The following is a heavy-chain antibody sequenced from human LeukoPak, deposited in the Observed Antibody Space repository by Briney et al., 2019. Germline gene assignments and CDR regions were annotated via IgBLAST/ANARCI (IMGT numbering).Heavy chain of an antibody. J-gene: IGHJ4*02. V-gene: IGHV2-5*01. CDR3: ARTLIATADRPFDH. CDR1: GFSLSTSGVG. CDR2: IYWNDDK. Sequence: SGPTLVKPTQTLTLTCTFSGFSLSTSGVGVGWIRQPPGKALEWLALIYWNDDKRYSPSLKSRLTITEDTSKNQVVLTMTNMDPVDTATYYCARTLIATADRPFDHWGQGTLVTVSS. D-gene: IGHD6-13*01.